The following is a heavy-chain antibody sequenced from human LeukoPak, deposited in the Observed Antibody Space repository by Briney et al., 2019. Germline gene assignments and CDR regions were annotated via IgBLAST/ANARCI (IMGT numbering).Heavy chain of an antibody. V-gene: IGHV4-39*01. CDR1: GGSISSSSYY. D-gene: IGHD3-10*01. J-gene: IGHJ6*03. CDR2: IYYSGST. Sequence: SETLSLTCTVSGGSISSSSYYWGWIRQPPGKGLEWIGSIYYSGSTYYNPSLKSRVTISVDTSKNQFSLKLSSVTAADTAVYYCAGRGHHYYYMDVWGKGTTVTVSS. CDR3: AGRGHHYYYMDV.